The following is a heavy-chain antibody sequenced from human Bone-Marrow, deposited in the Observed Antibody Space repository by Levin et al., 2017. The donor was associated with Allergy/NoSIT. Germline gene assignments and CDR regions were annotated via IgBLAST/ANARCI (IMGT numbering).Heavy chain of an antibody. D-gene: IGHD2-21*01. J-gene: IGHJ4*02. CDR2: TSGDGGNT. CDR3: ANSWSYCGKNCYTYNFDY. CDR1: GFTFSDYA. V-gene: IGHV3-23*01. Sequence: AGESLKISCAASGFTFSDYAMSWVRQAPGKGLEWVSATSGDGGNTYYAKSVKGRFTISRDNSQKMLFLQMNSLRVEDTALYYCANSWSYCGKNCYTYNFDYWGQGILVTVSS.